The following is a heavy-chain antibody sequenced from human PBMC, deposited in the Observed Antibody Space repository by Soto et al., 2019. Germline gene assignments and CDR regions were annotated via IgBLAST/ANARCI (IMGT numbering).Heavy chain of an antibody. CDR2: IYYIGST. CDR1: GGSISSGGYY. V-gene: IGHV4-31*03. Sequence: QVQLQESGPGLVKPSQTLSLTCTVSGGSISSGGYYWSWIRQHPGKCLEWIGYIYYIGSTYYNPSLKSRVTISVDTSKNQFSLKLSSVTAADTAVYYCARNRRGSSSWYREKDYYYYGMDVWGQGTTVTVSS. J-gene: IGHJ6*02. CDR3: ARNRRGSSSWYREKDYYYYGMDV. D-gene: IGHD6-13*01.